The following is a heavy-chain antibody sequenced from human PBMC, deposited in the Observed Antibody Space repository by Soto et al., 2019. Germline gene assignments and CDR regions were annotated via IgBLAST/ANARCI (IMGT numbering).Heavy chain of an antibody. Sequence: SETLSLTCTVSGGSISSYYWSWIRQPPGKGLEWIGYIYYSGSTNYNPSLKSRVTISVDTSKNQFSLKLSSVTAADTAVYYCARDRLSSSPSFIGYYYMDVWGKGTTVTVSS. V-gene: IGHV4-59*01. D-gene: IGHD6-13*01. J-gene: IGHJ6*03. CDR2: IYYSGST. CDR3: ARDRLSSSPSFIGYYYMDV. CDR1: GGSISSYY.